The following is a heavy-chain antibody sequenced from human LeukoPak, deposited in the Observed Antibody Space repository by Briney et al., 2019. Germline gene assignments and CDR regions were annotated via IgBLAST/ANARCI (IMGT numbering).Heavy chain of an antibody. CDR1: GFTLSSNY. CDR3: ARDHSPEYNSSAGYFQL. J-gene: IGHJ1*01. V-gene: IGHV3-66*01. CDR2: IYSGGST. D-gene: IGHD6-6*01. Sequence: GGSLRLSCEASGFTLSSNYMSWVRQAPGKGLEWVSVIYSGGSTYYADSVKGRFSFYRDNSKNTLYLQMNSLRAEDTAVYYCARDHSPEYNSSAGYFQLWGQGTLVTVSS.